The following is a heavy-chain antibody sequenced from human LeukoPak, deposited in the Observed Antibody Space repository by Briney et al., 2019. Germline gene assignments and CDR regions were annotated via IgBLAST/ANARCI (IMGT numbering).Heavy chain of an antibody. V-gene: IGHV4-39*07. CDR3: ARAPSSSWYEGWFDP. J-gene: IGHJ5*02. CDR1: GGSISSSSYY. D-gene: IGHD6-13*01. Sequence: SETLSLTCTVSGGSISSSSYYWGWIRQPPGKGLEWIGSIYYSGSTNYNPSLKSRVTISVDTSKNQFSLKLSSVTAADTAVYYCARAPSSSWYEGWFDPWGQGTLVTVSS. CDR2: IYYSGST.